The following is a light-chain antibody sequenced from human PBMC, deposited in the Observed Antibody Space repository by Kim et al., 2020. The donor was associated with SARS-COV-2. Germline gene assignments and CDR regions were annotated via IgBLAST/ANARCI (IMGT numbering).Light chain of an antibody. J-gene: IGKJ4*01. V-gene: IGKV3-11*01. CDR2: DAS. Sequence: EIVLTQSPATLSLSPGERASLSCRASQSVGTSLVWYQQKVGQAPRLLIYDASKRATDIPAKFSGSGSGTDFTLTISSLGSDDFAVYYCHQRSDWPLTFGGGTKVDIK. CDR1: QSVGTS. CDR3: HQRSDWPLT.